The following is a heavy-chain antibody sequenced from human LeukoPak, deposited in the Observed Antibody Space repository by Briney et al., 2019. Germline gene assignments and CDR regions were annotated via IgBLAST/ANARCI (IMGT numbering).Heavy chain of an antibody. CDR3: ARDHYYDSSGYSNWFDP. J-gene: IGHJ5*02. V-gene: IGHV4-39*07. CDR1: GGSISSGYYY. CDR2: IYYSGST. Sequence: SETLSLTCSVSGGSISSGYYYWGWMRQPPGKGLEWIGSIYYSGSTYYNPSLKSRVTISVDTSKNQFSLKLSSVTAADTAVYYCARDHYYDSSGYSNWFDPWGQGTLVTVSS. D-gene: IGHD3-22*01.